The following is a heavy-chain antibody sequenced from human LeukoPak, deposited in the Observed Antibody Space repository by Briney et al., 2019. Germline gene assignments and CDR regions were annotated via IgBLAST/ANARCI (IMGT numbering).Heavy chain of an antibody. CDR3: AKDTQWLVPGYFDY. Sequence: GGSLRLSCAASGFTFSSYAMSWVRQAPGKGLEWVSAISGSGGSTYYADSVKGRFTISRVNSKNTLYMQMNSLRAEDTAVYYCAKDTQWLVPGYFDYWGQGTLVTVSS. CDR1: GFTFSSYA. V-gene: IGHV3-23*01. J-gene: IGHJ4*02. D-gene: IGHD6-19*01. CDR2: ISGSGGST.